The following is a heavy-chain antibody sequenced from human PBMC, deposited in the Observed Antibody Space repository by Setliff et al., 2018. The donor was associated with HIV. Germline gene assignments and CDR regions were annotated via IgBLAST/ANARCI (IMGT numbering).Heavy chain of an antibody. J-gene: IGHJ6*03. CDR2: INHSGST. CDR1: GGSFSGYY. Sequence: SETLSLTCAVYGGSFSGYYWSWIRQTPGKGLEWIGEINHSGSTNYNPSLKSRVTISVDTSKNQFSLKLSSVTAADTAVYYCSILLGVGGMVTDYYYKDVWGKGTTVTAP. V-gene: IGHV4-34*01. D-gene: IGHD5-18*01. CDR3: SILLGVGGMVTDYYYKDV.